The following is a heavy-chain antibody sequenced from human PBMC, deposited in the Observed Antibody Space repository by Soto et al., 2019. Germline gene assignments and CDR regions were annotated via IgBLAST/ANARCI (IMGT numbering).Heavy chain of an antibody. CDR2: INGDGSST. Sequence: PGGSLRLSCAASGFTFSNYWMHWVRQGPGKGLVWVSRINGDGSSTSYADSVKGRFTISRDNAKNTLYLQMNSLRAEDTAVYYCARELGNGLLPLDYWGQGALVTVSS. V-gene: IGHV3-74*01. D-gene: IGHD3-16*01. CDR1: GFTFSNYW. CDR3: ARELGNGLLPLDY. J-gene: IGHJ4*02.